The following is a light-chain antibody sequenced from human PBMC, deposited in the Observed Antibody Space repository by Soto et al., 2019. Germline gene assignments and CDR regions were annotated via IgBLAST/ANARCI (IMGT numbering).Light chain of an antibody. CDR3: CSYAGSFSYV. J-gene: IGLJ1*01. CDR1: TSDVGGHDY. V-gene: IGLV2-11*01. CDR2: SVS. Sequence: QSVLTQPRSVSGSPGQSVTVSCTGTTSDVGGHDYVSWYQQHPGKAPKLMIYSVSKRPSGVPDRFSGSKSGSTASLTISGLQAEDEANYYCCSYAGSFSYVFGTGTKVTVL.